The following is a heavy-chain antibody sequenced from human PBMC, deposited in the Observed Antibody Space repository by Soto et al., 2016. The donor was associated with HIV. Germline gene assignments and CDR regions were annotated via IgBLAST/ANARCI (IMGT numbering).Heavy chain of an antibody. CDR2: ISYDGSNK. CDR1: GFTFSSYA. CDR3: ARGGTRSWSPFDY. Sequence: VQLVESGGGVVQPGRSLRLSCAASGFTFSSYAMHWVRQAPGKGLEWVAVISYDGSNKYYADSVKGRFTISRDNSKNTLYLQMNSLRAEDTAVYYCARGGTRSWSPFDYWAREPWSPSPQ. V-gene: IGHV3-30*04. J-gene: IGHJ4*02. D-gene: IGHD6-13*01.